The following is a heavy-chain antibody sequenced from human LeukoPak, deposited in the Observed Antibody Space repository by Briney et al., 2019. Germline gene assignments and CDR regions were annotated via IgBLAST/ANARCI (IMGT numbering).Heavy chain of an antibody. V-gene: IGHV4-59*01. CDR2: IYYSGST. Sequence: PSETLSLTCAVSGGSMRDYYWSCIRQPPGKGLEWIGNIYYSGSTNYNPSLKSRVTISVDTSKNQFSLKVRSVTAADTAVYYCARGFGYYDVLTAFWAKGTLVTVSS. CDR1: GGSMRDYY. CDR3: ARGFGYYDVLTAF. D-gene: IGHD3-9*01. J-gene: IGHJ4*02.